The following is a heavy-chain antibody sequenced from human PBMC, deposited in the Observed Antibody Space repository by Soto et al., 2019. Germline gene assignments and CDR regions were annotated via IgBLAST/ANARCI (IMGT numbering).Heavy chain of an antibody. Sequence: ASVKVSCKASGYTFTSYGISWVRQAPGQGLERMGWISAYNGNTNYAQKLQGRVTMTTDTSTSTAYMELRSLRSDDTAVYYCARVADYCDSSGYNHNWFDPWGQGTLVTVSS. CDR2: ISAYNGNT. CDR1: GYTFTSYG. V-gene: IGHV1-18*04. CDR3: ARVADYCDSSGYNHNWFDP. J-gene: IGHJ5*02. D-gene: IGHD3-22*01.